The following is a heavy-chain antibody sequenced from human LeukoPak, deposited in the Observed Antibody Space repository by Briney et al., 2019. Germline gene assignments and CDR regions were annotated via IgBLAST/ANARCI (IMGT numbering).Heavy chain of an antibody. J-gene: IGHJ5*02. Sequence: GASVKVSCKASGHTFTSYDINWVRQATGQGLEWMGWMNPNSGNTAYAQKFQGRVTMTRNTSIGTAYMELSSLRSEDTAVYYCARDRVWSGYYNWFDPWGQGTLVTVSS. D-gene: IGHD3-3*01. V-gene: IGHV1-8*02. CDR1: GHTFTSYD. CDR2: MNPNSGNT. CDR3: ARDRVWSGYYNWFDP.